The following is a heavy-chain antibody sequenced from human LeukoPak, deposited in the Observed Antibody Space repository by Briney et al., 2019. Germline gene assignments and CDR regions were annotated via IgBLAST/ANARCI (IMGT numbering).Heavy chain of an antibody. CDR2: ISGGGDST. D-gene: IGHD5-18*01. CDR3: AKDMRYSYGYPDAFDI. CDR1: GFTFSSYA. Sequence: PGGSLRLSCAASGFTFSSYAMSWVRQAPGKGLGWVSAISGGGDSTYYADSVKGRFTISRDNSKNTLYLQMNSLRAEDTAVYYCAKDMRYSYGYPDAFDIWGQGTMVTVSS. J-gene: IGHJ3*02. V-gene: IGHV3-23*01.